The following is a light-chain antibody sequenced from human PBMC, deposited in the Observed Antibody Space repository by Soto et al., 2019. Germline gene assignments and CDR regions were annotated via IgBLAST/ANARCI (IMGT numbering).Light chain of an antibody. CDR1: QSVRSNY. V-gene: IGKV3-20*01. CDR3: QQYGCSPYT. CDR2: GAS. Sequence: EIVLTQSPGTLSLSPGERATLSCRASQSVRSNYLAWYQQKPGQAPRLLIYGASSRATGIPDRFSGTGSGTDFTLTISRLDPEDFAVYYCQQYGCSPYTFGQGTKLEIK. J-gene: IGKJ2*01.